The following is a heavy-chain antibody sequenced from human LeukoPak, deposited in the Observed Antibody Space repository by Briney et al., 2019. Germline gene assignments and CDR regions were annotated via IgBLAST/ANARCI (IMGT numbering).Heavy chain of an antibody. Sequence: SETLSLTCAVYGGSFSSYYWNWIRQPPGKGLEWIGEINHSGSTNYNPSLKSRVTISVDTSKNQFSLKLNSVTAADTAVYYCARARVIVAAGNNPSMIYWGQGTLVTVSS. CDR3: ARARVIVAAGNNPSMIY. D-gene: IGHD6-13*01. J-gene: IGHJ4*02. CDR2: INHSGST. CDR1: GGSFSSYY. V-gene: IGHV4-34*01.